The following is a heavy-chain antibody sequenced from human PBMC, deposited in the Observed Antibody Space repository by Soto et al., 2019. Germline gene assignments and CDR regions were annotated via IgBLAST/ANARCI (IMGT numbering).Heavy chain of an antibody. D-gene: IGHD2-21*02. Sequence: EVQLVESGGGLVKPGGSLRLSCTASGFTFSDAWMSWVRQAPGKGLEWVGRITSKPDGVTTDYAAPVKGRFTISRDYSQSKLYLQKDNLKPEDTAVFYWAPHPFKMVTPAGHWGQGTLVTVSS. J-gene: IGHJ4*02. V-gene: IGHV3-15*01. CDR2: ITSKPDGVTT. CDR3: APHPFKMVTPAGH. CDR1: GFTFSDAW.